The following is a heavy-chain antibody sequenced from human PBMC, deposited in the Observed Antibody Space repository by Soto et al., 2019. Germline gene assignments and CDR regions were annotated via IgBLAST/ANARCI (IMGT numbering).Heavy chain of an antibody. J-gene: IGHJ4*02. CDR3: ARGVVQAYYDYIWGSYPTYYFDY. Sequence: GESLKISCAASGFTFSSYWMSWVRQAPGKGLEWVANIKQDGSEKYYVDSVKGRFTISRDNAKNSLYLQMNSLRAEDTAVYYCARGVVQAYYDYIWGSYPTYYFDYWGQGTLVTVSS. CDR2: IKQDGSEK. D-gene: IGHD3-16*02. V-gene: IGHV3-7*01. CDR1: GFTFSSYW.